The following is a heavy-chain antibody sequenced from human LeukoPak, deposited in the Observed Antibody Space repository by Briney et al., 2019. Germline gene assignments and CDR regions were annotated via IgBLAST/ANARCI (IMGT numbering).Heavy chain of an antibody. J-gene: IGHJ4*02. V-gene: IGHV3-33*01. CDR2: IWYDGSNK. CDR3: ARAGLNSGWYYFDY. Sequence: GGSLRLSCAASGFTFSSYGMHWVRQASGKGLEWVAVIWYDGSNKYYADSVKGRFTISRDNSKNTLYLQMNSVRAEDTAVYYCARAGLNSGWYYFDYWGQGTLVTVSS. CDR1: GFTFSSYG. D-gene: IGHD6-19*01.